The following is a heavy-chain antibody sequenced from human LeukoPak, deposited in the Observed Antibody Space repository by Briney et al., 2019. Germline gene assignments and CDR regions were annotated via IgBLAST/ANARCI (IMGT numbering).Heavy chain of an antibody. CDR3: ARHSIPYSTSSPIDY. J-gene: IGHJ4*02. Sequence: SETLSLTCTVSGGXISRYYWSWIRQPPGKGLEWIGYMYYTGSTNYNPSLKSRATISVDMSKNQFSLKLRSVTAADTAVYYCARHSIPYSTSSPIDYWGQGTLVTVSS. V-gene: IGHV4-59*08. CDR1: GGXISRYY. CDR2: MYYTGST. D-gene: IGHD6-6*01.